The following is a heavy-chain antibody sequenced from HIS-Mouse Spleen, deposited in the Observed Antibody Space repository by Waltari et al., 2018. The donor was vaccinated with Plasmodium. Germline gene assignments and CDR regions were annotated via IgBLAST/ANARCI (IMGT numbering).Heavy chain of an antibody. D-gene: IGHD1-26*01. CDR2: ISGYKGNT. CDR3: ARLLPWVHGHFDY. V-gene: IGHV1-18*01. Sequence: QVQLVKSGAEGKRPGASGKVSCKASGYTLGSNGIGGVRQAPGQGLEWMGWISGYKGNTNYAQKVQGRVTMTTDTSTSTAYMELRSLRSDDTAVYYCARLLPWVHGHFDYWGQGTLVTVSS. CDR1: GYTLGSNG. J-gene: IGHJ4*02.